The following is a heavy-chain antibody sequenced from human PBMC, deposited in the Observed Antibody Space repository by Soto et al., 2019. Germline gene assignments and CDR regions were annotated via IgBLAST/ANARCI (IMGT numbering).Heavy chain of an antibody. CDR1: GGTFSSYA. CDR3: ANREIAAAHYYYGMDV. D-gene: IGHD6-13*01. V-gene: IGHV1-69*13. Sequence: ASVKVSCKASGGTFSSYAISWVRQAPGQGLEWMGGIIPIFGTANYAQKFQGRVTITADESTSTAYMELSSLRSEDTAVYYCANREIAAAHYYYGMDVWGQGTTVTVSS. CDR2: IIPIFGTA. J-gene: IGHJ6*02.